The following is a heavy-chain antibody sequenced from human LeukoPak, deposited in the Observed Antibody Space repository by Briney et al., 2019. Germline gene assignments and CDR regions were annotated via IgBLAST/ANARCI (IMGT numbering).Heavy chain of an antibody. J-gene: IGHJ6*02. V-gene: IGHV1-18*01. CDR3: ARFEEDSSGYYQASYYYGMDV. D-gene: IGHD3-22*01. Sequence: XRQAPGQGLEWMGWISAYNGNTNYAQKLQGRVTMTTDTSTITAYMELRSLRSDDTAVYYCARFEEDSSGYYQASYYYGMDVWGQGTTVTVSS. CDR2: ISAYNGNT.